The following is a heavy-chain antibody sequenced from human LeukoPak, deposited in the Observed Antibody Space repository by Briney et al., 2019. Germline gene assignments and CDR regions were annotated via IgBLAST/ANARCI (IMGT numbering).Heavy chain of an antibody. CDR3: ARERGSGRYDDYYYYYMDV. D-gene: IGHD6-19*01. V-gene: IGHV1-69*05. Sequence: SCKPSGGTFSSYAISWVRQAPGQGLEWMGGIIPIFGTANYAQKFQGRVTITTDESTSTAYMELSSLRSEDTAVYYCARERGSGRYDDYYYYYMDVWGKGTTVTVSS. CDR1: GGTFSSYA. CDR2: IIPIFGTA. J-gene: IGHJ6*03.